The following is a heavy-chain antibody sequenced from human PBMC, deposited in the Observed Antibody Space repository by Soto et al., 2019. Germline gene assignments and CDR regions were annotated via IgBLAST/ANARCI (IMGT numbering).Heavy chain of an antibody. CDR3: ARGSWSSGWQEFDY. Sequence: GGSLRLSCAASGFTFSSYSMNWVRQAPGKGLEWVSYISSSSSTIYYADSVKGRFTISRDNAKNSLYLQMNSLRDEDTAVYYCARGSWSSGWQEFDYWGQGTLVTVSS. J-gene: IGHJ4*02. D-gene: IGHD6-19*01. V-gene: IGHV3-48*02. CDR2: ISSSSSTI. CDR1: GFTFSSYS.